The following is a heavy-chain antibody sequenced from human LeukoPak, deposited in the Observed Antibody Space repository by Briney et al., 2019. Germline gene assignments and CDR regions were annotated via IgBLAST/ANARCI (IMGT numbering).Heavy chain of an antibody. CDR3: AKDTQGYYDSSALDY. CDR2: IWYDGSNK. J-gene: IGHJ4*02. Sequence: GSLRLSCAASGFTFSSYGMHWVRQAPGKGLEWVAVIWYDGSNKYYADSVKGRFTISRDNSKNTLYLQMNSLRAEDTAVYYCAKDTQGYYDSSALDYWGQGTLVTVSS. D-gene: IGHD3-22*01. CDR1: GFTFSSYG. V-gene: IGHV3-33*06.